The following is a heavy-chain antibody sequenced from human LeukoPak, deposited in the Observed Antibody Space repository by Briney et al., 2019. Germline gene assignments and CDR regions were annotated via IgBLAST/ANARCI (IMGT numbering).Heavy chain of an antibody. J-gene: IGHJ6*02. CDR3: VKDATTVTVDYDTMDV. D-gene: IGHD4-17*01. CDR2: ISGSGDST. CDR1: GLTFRKNG. V-gene: IGHV3-23*01. Sequence: GGSLRLSCAASGLTFRKNGMSWVRQAPGKGLEWVSVISGSGDSTYYADSVKGRFTISRENSKDTLYLQMNSLRVEDTAVYYCVKDATTVTVDYDTMDVWGQGTTVTVSS.